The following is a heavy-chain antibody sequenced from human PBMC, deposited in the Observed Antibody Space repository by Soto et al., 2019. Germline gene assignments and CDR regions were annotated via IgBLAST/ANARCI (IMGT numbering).Heavy chain of an antibody. V-gene: IGHV3-21*02. CDR1: GFTFRSYG. J-gene: IGHJ6*02. Sequence: EMRLVESGGGLVKPGGSLRLSCAASGFTFRSYGMNWVRQAPGKGPQWVSSISSGGEYIYYADSLKGRLTVSRDNARDSLYLQLNSLRDEDTAVYYCATDGAAGSVMEVWGPGTTVTVSS. CDR2: ISSGGEYI. CDR3: ATDGAAGSVMEV. D-gene: IGHD6-13*01.